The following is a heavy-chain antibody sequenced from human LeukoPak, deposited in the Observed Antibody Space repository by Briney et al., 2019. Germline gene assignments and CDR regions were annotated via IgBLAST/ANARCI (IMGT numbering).Heavy chain of an antibody. CDR3: ARRSLGGSYRDNWFDP. CDR2: IYYSGST. CDR1: GGSISSSSYY. D-gene: IGHD1-26*01. V-gene: IGHV4-39*07. J-gene: IGHJ5*02. Sequence: PSETLSLTCTVSGGSISSSSYYWGWIRQPPGKGLEWIGSIYYSGSTYYNPSLKSRVTISVDTSKNQFSLKLSSVTAADTAVYYCARRSLGGSYRDNWFDPWGQGTLVTVSS.